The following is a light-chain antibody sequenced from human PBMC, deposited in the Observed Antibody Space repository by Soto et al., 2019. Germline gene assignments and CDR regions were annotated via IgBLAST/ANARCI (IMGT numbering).Light chain of an antibody. Sequence: EIVLTQSPGTLSLSPGERATLSCRASQSVSSSFLACYQHKPGQAPRLLIYGSSSRATGIPDRFSGSGSGTDFTLTISRLEPEDLPVYYCQQYGNSPWTFGQGTKVEI. CDR3: QQYGNSPWT. CDR2: GSS. CDR1: QSVSSSF. V-gene: IGKV3-20*01. J-gene: IGKJ1*01.